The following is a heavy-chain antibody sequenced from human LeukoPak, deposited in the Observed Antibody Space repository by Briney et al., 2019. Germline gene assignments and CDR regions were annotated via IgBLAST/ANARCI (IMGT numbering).Heavy chain of an antibody. CDR1: GYTFTSYD. J-gene: IGHJ4*02. CDR2: MNPNSGNT. V-gene: IGHV1-8*01. Sequence: ASVKVSCKASGYTFTSYDINWVRQATGQGLEWMGWMNPNSGNTGYAQKFQGRVTMTRNTSISTAYMELSSLKASDTAMYYCARRNTEFDYWGQGTLVTVSS. CDR3: ARRNTEFDY. D-gene: IGHD5-18*01.